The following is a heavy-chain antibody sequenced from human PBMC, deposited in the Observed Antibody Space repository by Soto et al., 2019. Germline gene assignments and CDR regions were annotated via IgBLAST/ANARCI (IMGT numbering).Heavy chain of an antibody. J-gene: IGHJ4*02. CDR1: GFTVSNNY. Sequence: EVQLVESGGGLIQPGGSLRLSCAVSGFTVSNNYMSWVRQAPGKGLEGVSVIYSGGYTAYGDSVKGRFTISRDNSKNTLHPQTNRLGAAGTAVFFGASQPGGGGYWGQGTLVTVSS. CDR3: ASQPGGGGY. D-gene: IGHD3-10*01. V-gene: IGHV3-53*01. CDR2: IYSGGYT.